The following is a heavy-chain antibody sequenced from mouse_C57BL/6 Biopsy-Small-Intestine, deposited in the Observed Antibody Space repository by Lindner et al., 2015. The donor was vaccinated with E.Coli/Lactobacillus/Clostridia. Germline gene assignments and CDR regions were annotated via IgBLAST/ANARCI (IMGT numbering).Heavy chain of an antibody. Sequence: VQLQESGPVLVKPGASVKMSCKASGYTFTDYYMNWVKQSHGKSLEWIGVINPYNGGTSYNQKFKGKATLTVDKSSSTAYMELNSLTSEDSAVYYCARKLGRGYFDVWGTGTTVTVSS. CDR3: ARKLGRGYFDV. V-gene: IGHV1-19*01. CDR2: INPYNGGT. CDR1: GYTFTDYY. J-gene: IGHJ1*03. D-gene: IGHD4-1*01.